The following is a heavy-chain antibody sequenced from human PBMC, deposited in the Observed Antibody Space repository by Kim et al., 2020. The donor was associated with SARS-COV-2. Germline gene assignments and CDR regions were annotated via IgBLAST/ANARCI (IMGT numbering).Heavy chain of an antibody. Sequence: GRFTISRDQSKNTLYLQMNSLRAEDTAVYYCAKVRIYCSSTSCYNWFDPWGQGTLVTVSS. V-gene: IGHV3-23*01. CDR3: AKVRIYCSSTSCYNWFDP. D-gene: IGHD2-2*01. J-gene: IGHJ5*02.